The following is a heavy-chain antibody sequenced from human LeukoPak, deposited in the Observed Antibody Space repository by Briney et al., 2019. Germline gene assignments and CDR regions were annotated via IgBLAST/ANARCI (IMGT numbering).Heavy chain of an antibody. CDR2: IGAYNGNT. D-gene: IGHD3-3*01. CDR3: ARDASGLGVVTEKDFDY. Sequence: ASVKVSCKASGYTFTSYGISWVRQAPGQGLEWMGWIGAYNGNTNYAQKLQGRVTMTTDTSTSTAYMELRSLRSDDTAVYYCARDASGLGVVTEKDFDYWGQGTLVTVSS. V-gene: IGHV1-18*01. CDR1: GYTFTSYG. J-gene: IGHJ4*02.